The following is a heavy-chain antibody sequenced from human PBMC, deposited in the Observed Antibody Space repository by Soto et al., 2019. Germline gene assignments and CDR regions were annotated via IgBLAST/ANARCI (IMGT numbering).Heavy chain of an antibody. D-gene: IGHD3-22*01. V-gene: IGHV4-59*01. CDR3: ARGTDSSGYYQNLDY. J-gene: IGHJ4*02. CDR2: IYYSGST. Sequence: QVQLQESGPGLVKPSETLSLTCTVSGGSISSYYWSWIRQPPGKGLEWIGYIYYSGSTNYNPSLKSRVTISVDTSKNQFSLKLSSVTAADTAVHYCARGTDSSGYYQNLDYWGQGTLVTVSS. CDR1: GGSISSYY.